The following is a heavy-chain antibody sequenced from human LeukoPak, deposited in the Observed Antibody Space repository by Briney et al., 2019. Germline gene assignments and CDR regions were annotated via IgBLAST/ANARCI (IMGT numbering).Heavy chain of an antibody. CDR1: GGSISSSNSY. CDR3: ATHVGGGNGFDP. J-gene: IGHJ5*02. Sequence: SETLSLTCIVSGGSISSSNSYWDWIRQPPGRGLEWIGDISHSGTINYNPSLRTRVTISADTSKNQFSLKLNSVTAADTAVYYCATHVGGGNGFDPWGQGTLVTVSS. D-gene: IGHD4-23*01. CDR2: ISHSGTI. V-gene: IGHV4-39*01.